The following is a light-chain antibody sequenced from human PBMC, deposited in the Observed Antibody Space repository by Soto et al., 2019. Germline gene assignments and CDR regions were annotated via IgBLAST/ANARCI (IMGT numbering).Light chain of an antibody. CDR2: ATS. Sequence: EIVLTQSPGTLTLSPGERATLSCRASQSVSSNYLAWYQQKPGQAPRLLIYATSRRAAGIPDRFSGSWSGTAFTLTISRLEPEDFAVYYCQQYGPSPMYTFGQGTKLEIK. V-gene: IGKV3-20*01. J-gene: IGKJ2*01. CDR3: QQYGPSPMYT. CDR1: QSVSSNY.